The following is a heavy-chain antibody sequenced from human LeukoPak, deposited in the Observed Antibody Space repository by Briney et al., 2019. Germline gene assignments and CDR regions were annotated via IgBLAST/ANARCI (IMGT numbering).Heavy chain of an antibody. CDR1: GFTFTNNW. CDR3: ARDVKGGNFDY. CDR2: INKDSTEK. D-gene: IGHD3-16*01. Sequence: GGSLRLSCAASGFTFTNNWTSWVRQAPGKGLEWVANINKDSTEKSYVDSVKGRFTISRDNAKNSLYLQINSLRVEDTAVYYCARDVKGGNFDYWGQGTLVTVSS. V-gene: IGHV3-7*03. J-gene: IGHJ4*02.